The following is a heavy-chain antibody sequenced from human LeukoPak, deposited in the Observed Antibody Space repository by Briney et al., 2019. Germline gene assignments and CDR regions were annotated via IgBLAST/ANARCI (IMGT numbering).Heavy chain of an antibody. D-gene: IGHD3-3*01. CDR2: IYTSGST. Sequence: PSETLSLTCTVSGGSISSYYWSWIRQPAGKGLEWIGRIYTSGSTNYNPSLKSRVTMSVDTSKNQFSLKLGSVTAADTAVYYCGRDLSTIFGVARGAFDIWGQGTMVTVSS. CDR1: GGSISSYY. CDR3: GRDLSTIFGVARGAFDI. V-gene: IGHV4-4*07. J-gene: IGHJ3*02.